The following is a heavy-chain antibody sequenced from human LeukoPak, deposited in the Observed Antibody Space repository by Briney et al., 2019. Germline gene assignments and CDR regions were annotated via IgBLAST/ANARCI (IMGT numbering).Heavy chain of an antibody. CDR2: IRYDGSKS. CDR1: GLPFNSYG. V-gene: IGHV3-30*02. CDR3: AKDGGSGSYFAFDI. D-gene: IGHD1-26*01. Sequence: GGSVSLLCAACGLPFNSYGMHGLRQAPGKALEGVAHIRYDGSKSYFADSVKGRFPLSRDNSKNTLYLQVSSLRPEDTAVYFCAKDGGSGSYFAFDIWGQGTMVTVSS. J-gene: IGHJ3*02.